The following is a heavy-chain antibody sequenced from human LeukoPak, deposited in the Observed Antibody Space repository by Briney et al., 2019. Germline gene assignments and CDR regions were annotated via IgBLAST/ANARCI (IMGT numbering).Heavy chain of an antibody. CDR3: ATSRLYYDILTGYYSPEDDAFNI. J-gene: IGHJ3*02. V-gene: IGHV4-59*08. CDR1: GGSLSNYY. CDR2: IYSSGST. Sequence: SETLSLTCTVSGGSLSNYYWSWIRQPPGKGLERIGYIYSSGSTNYNPSLESRVTISEDTSKNQVSLKLSSVTAADTAVYYCATSRLYYDILTGYYSPEDDAFNIWGQGTMVTVSS. D-gene: IGHD3-9*01.